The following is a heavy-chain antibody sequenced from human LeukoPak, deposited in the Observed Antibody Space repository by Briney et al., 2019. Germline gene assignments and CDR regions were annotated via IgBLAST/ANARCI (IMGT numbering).Heavy chain of an antibody. D-gene: IGHD6-13*01. Sequence: GGSLRLSCAASGSTFSIYSMDWVRQAPGKGLEWVSSISSSGSYIYYADSLKGRFTISRDNAKNSLYLQMNSLRAEDTAVYYCAREDASSWDYWGQGILVTVSS. CDR1: GSTFSIYS. CDR3: AREDASSWDY. V-gene: IGHV3-21*01. J-gene: IGHJ4*02. CDR2: ISSSGSYI.